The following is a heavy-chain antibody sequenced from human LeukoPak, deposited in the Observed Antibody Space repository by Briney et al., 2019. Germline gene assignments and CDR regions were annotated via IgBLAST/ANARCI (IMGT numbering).Heavy chain of an antibody. CDR2: IRRYGVTT. J-gene: IGHJ6*02. D-gene: IGHD1-14*01. Sequence: GGSLRLSCAASGFTLSTYEMNWVRQAPGKGLEGVAYIRRYGVTTYYADSVKGRFTISGDNAKNSLNLQMNSQRAEDTAVYYCATLSDRNFYYSYGLDVWGQGTTVTVS. CDR3: ATLSDRNFYYSYGLDV. V-gene: IGHV3-48*03. CDR1: GFTLSTYE.